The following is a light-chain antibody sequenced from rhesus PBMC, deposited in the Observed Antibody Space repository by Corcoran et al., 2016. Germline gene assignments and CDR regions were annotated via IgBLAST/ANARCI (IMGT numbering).Light chain of an antibody. CDR2: KVS. CDR1: QRISSW. Sequence: DIQMTQSPSSLSASVGDTVTITCRARQRISSWLAWYQQKPGKALKHLIYKVSTLQSGVPSRFSRSGSGTDFPLPSSSLQSEDFATYFCQHYSSGPWTFGQGTKVEIK. V-gene: IGKV1-22*01. J-gene: IGKJ1*01. CDR3: QHYSSGPWT.